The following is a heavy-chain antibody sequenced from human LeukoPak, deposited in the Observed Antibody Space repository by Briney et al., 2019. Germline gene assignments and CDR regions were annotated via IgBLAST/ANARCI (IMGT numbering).Heavy chain of an antibody. CDR3: ARGLTAIAHFDY. J-gene: IGHJ4*02. V-gene: IGHV4-4*07. CDR1: GGSISSYY. Sequence: SETLSLTCNVSGGSISSYYWSWIRRPAGKGLEWIGRIYTSGSTNYNPSLKSRVTMSVDTSKNHSSLKLSSVTAADTAMYYCARGLTAIAHFDYWGQGTLVTVSS. D-gene: IGHD5-18*01. CDR2: IYTSGST.